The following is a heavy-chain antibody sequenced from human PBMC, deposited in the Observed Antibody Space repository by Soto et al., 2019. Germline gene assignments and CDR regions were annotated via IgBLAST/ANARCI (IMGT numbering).Heavy chain of an antibody. J-gene: IGHJ4*02. CDR2: INGGNGKT. D-gene: IGHD6-13*01. CDR3: ARECAPPGTSFDY. CDR1: GFNFTPYS. Sequence: ADSVQVSCKASGFNFTPYSMPWVRQAPGQRLEWMAWINGGNGKTDDPQKFQGRVTVSRDTSASTVYMELSSLRSEDTAVYYCARECAPPGTSFDYWGQGALVTVSS. V-gene: IGHV1-3*01.